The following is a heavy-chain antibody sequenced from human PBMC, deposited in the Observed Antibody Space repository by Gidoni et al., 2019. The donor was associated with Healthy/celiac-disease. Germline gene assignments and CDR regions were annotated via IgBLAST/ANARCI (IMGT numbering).Heavy chain of an antibody. CDR2: ISGSGGST. V-gene: IGHV3-23*04. D-gene: IGHD3-9*01. CDR1: GFTFSSYA. J-gene: IGHJ3*02. CDR3: AKLTGDILTGYYVAHAFDI. Sequence: EVQLVESGGGLVQPGGSLRLSCAASGFTFSSYAMRWVRQAPGKGLEWVSAISGSGGSTYYADSVKGRFTISRDNSKNTLYLQMNSLRAEDTAVYYCAKLTGDILTGYYVAHAFDIWGQGTMVTVSS.